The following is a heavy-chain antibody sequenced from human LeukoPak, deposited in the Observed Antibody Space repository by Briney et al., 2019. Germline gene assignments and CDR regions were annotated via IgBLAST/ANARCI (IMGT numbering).Heavy chain of an antibody. CDR2: ISSSSSYI. D-gene: IGHD2-2*01. Sequence: GGSLRLSCAASGFTFSSYSMNWVRRAPGKGLEWVSSISSSSSYIYYADSVKGRFTISRDNAKNSPYLQMNSLRAEDTAVYYCARVSRAYDFDYWGQGTLVTVSS. CDR1: GFTFSSYS. V-gene: IGHV3-21*01. CDR3: ARVSRAYDFDY. J-gene: IGHJ4*02.